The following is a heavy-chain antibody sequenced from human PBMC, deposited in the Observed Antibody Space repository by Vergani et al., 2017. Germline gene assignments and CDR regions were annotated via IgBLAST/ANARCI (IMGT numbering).Heavy chain of an antibody. D-gene: IGHD5-18*01. CDR3: ARAEAMTNYYYYYGMDV. Sequence: QVQLVQSGAEVKKPGASVKVSCKASGYTFTSYGISWVRQAPGQGLEWMGWISAYNGNTNYAQKLQGRVTMTTDTSTSTAYMELRSLRSDDTAVYYCARAEAMTNYYYYYGMDVWGQGTTVIVSS. V-gene: IGHV1-18*01. CDR1: GYTFTSYG. CDR2: ISAYNGNT. J-gene: IGHJ6*02.